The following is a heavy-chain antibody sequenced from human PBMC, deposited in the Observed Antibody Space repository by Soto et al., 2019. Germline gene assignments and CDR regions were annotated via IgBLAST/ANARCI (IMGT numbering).Heavy chain of an antibody. CDR3: ARRGGPRWYSSSWQKRFLLDY. J-gene: IGHJ4*02. Sequence: QVQLQQWGAGLLKPSETLSLTCAVYGGSFSGYYWSWIRQPPGKGLEWIGEISHSGSTNYNPSLTSRFTISVDTSKNQFSLKLSSVTAADTAVYYCARRGGPRWYSSSWQKRFLLDYWGQGTLVTVSS. CDR1: GGSFSGYY. CDR2: ISHSGST. D-gene: IGHD6-13*01. V-gene: IGHV4-34*01.